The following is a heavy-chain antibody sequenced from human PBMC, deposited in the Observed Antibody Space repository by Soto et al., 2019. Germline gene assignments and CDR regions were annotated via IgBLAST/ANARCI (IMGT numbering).Heavy chain of an antibody. CDR3: AASGDARGYSYGHFDF. Sequence: SETLSLTCSVSGGSISSYYWSWVRQPPGKGLEWVGYIYYGGSTNYNPSLRSRVTISVDTSKSQFSLRLSSVTAADTAVYYCAASGDARGYSYGHFDFWGQGTLVTVSS. J-gene: IGHJ4*02. CDR2: IYYGGST. CDR1: GGSISSYY. D-gene: IGHD5-18*01. V-gene: IGHV4-59*01.